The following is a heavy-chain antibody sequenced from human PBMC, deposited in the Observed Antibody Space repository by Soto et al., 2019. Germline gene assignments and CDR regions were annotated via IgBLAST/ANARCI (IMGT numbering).Heavy chain of an antibody. J-gene: IGHJ4*02. Sequence: DVQLVESGGGLVQPGRSLRLSCAASGFTFSNYAMHWVRQAPGKGLEWVSLITWNSGSLSYADSVKGRFTISRDNAKNSLYLDMPGLRPEDTALYFCANSFGSASYPFDSWGQGTLVTVSS. CDR3: ANSFGSASYPFDS. CDR2: ITWNSGSL. CDR1: GFTFSNYA. D-gene: IGHD3-10*01. V-gene: IGHV3-9*01.